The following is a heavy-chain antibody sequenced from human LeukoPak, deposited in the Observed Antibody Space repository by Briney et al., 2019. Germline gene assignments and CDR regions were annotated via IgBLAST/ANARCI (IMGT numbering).Heavy chain of an antibody. V-gene: IGHV4-30-2*01. CDR2: IYHSGRT. CDR1: GVAISSGGYA. Sequence: PSQTLSLTCAVSGVAISSGGYACRSIRPPPGKGLEWIGYIYHSGRTYYNPSLKNRVTISVDRSKNQFSLKLSSVTAADTAVYYCARGGRYGSGSYRYYFDYWGQGTLVTVSS. J-gene: IGHJ4*02. D-gene: IGHD3-10*01. CDR3: ARGGRYGSGSYRYYFDY.